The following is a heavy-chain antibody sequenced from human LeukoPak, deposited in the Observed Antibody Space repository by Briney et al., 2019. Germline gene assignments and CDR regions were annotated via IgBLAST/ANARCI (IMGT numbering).Heavy chain of an antibody. Sequence: SVTVSCKASGGTFSSYAISWVRQAPGQGLEWMGRIIPILGIANYAQKFQGRVTITADKSTSTAYMELSSLRSEDTAVYYCASRARFPNAPYYYGMDVWGQGTTVTVSS. D-gene: IGHD2-2*01. CDR1: GGTFSSYA. CDR3: ASRARFPNAPYYYGMDV. CDR2: IIPILGIA. J-gene: IGHJ6*02. V-gene: IGHV1-69*04.